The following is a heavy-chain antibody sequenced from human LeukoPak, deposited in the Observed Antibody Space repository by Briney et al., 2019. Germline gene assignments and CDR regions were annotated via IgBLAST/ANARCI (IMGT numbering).Heavy chain of an antibody. CDR2: IYPGDSDT. CDR1: GYSFTSYW. CDR3: ARGGPGYCSSTSCYTTPKRNWFDP. J-gene: IGHJ5*02. Sequence: GESLKISCKGSGYSFTSYWIGWVRPMPGKGLEWMGIIYPGDSDTRYSPSFQGQVTISADKSISTAYLQWSSLKASDTAMYYCARGGPGYCSSTSCYTTPKRNWFDPWGQGTLVTVSA. D-gene: IGHD2-2*02. V-gene: IGHV5-51*01.